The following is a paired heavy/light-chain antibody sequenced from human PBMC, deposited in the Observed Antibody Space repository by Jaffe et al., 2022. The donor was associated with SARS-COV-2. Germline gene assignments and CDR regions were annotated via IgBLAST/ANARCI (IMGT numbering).Light chain of an antibody. CDR1: QSVLYSSNNKNY. V-gene: IGKV4-1*01. Sequence: DIVMTQSPDSLAVSLGERATINCKTSQSVLYSSNNKNYLAWYQQKPGQPPKVLIYWASTRESGVPDRFSGSGSGTDFTLTISSLQAEDVAVYYCQQYYSTPITFGQGTRLEIK. CDR3: QQYYSTPIT. CDR2: WAS. J-gene: IGKJ5*01.
Heavy chain of an antibody. CDR1: GGSIRSGGYY. V-gene: IGHV4-31*03. J-gene: IGHJ2*01. D-gene: IGHD6-19*01. Sequence: QVQLQESGPGLVKPSQTLSLTCIVSGGSIRSGGYYWSWIRQHPGKGLEWIGYIYYSGSTYHNPSLKSRVTISIDTSKNQLSLKLSSVTAADTAVYYCARGPYSSGWLWYFDLWGRGTLVTVSS. CDR3: ARGPYSSGWLWYFDL. CDR2: IYYSGST.